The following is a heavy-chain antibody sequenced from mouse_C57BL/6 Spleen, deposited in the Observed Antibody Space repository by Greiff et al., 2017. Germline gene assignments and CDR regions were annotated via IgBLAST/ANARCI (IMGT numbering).Heavy chain of an antibody. CDR2: INPSSGYT. J-gene: IGHJ2*01. CDR1: GYTFTSYT. CDR3: ARGTTVVEDLFDY. V-gene: IGHV1-4*01. Sequence: VQLVESGAELARPGASVKMSCKASGYTFTSYTMHWVKQRPGQGLEWIGYINPSSGYTKYNQKFKDKATLTADKSSSTAYMQLSSLTSEDSAVYYCARGTTVVEDLFDYWGQGTTLTVSS. D-gene: IGHD1-1*01.